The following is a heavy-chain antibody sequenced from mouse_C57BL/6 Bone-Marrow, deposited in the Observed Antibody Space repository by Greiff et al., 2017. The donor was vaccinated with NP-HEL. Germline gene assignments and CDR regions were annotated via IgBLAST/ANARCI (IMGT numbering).Heavy chain of an antibody. CDR2: IDPDTGGT. J-gene: IGHJ2*01. V-gene: IGHV1-15*01. CDR1: GYTFTDYE. Sequence: QVQLQQSGAELVRPGASVTLSCKASGYTFTDYEMHWVKQTHVHGLEWIGAIDPDTGGTAYNQKFKGKAILTVDKSSSTAYMELRSLTSEDSAVYFCTGYYGTSIHFDYWGQGTTLTVSS. CDR3: TGYYGTSIHFDY. D-gene: IGHD1-1*01.